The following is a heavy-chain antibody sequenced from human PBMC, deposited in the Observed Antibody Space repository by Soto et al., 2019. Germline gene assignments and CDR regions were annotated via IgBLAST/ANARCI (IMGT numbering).Heavy chain of an antibody. CDR1: GGSFSVYY. CDR3: ARGPDAFYYYYGMDV. Sequence: PSETLSLTCAVYGGSFSVYYWSWIRQPPGKGLEWIGEINHSGSTNYNPSLKSRVTISVDTSKNQFSLKLSSVTAADTAVYYCARGPDAFYYYYGMDVWGQGTTVTVSS. D-gene: IGHD3-3*02. CDR2: INHSGST. V-gene: IGHV4-34*01. J-gene: IGHJ6*02.